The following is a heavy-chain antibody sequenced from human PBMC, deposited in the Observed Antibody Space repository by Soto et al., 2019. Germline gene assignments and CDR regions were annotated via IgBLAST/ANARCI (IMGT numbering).Heavy chain of an antibody. V-gene: IGHV3-9*01. CDR3: AKDLTSGYDFVDY. Sequence: SLRLSGAASGFTFDDYAMHWVRQAPGKGLEWVSGISWNSGSIGYADSVKGRFTISRDNAKNSLYLQMNSLRAEDTALYYCAKDLTSGYDFVDYWGQGTLVTVSS. D-gene: IGHD5-12*01. CDR2: ISWNSGSI. J-gene: IGHJ4*02. CDR1: GFTFDDYA.